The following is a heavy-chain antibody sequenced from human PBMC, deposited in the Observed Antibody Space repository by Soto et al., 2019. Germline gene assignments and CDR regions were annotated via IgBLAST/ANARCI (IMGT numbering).Heavy chain of an antibody. V-gene: IGHV1-69*04. CDR1: GGTFSSYT. J-gene: IGHJ3*02. CDR3: ARDLGYCSSTSCYLDAFDI. Sequence: SVKVSCKASGGTFSSYTISWVRQAPGQGLEWMGRIIPILGIANYAQKFQGRVTITADKSTSTAYMELSSLRSEDTAVYYCARDLGYCSSTSCYLDAFDIWGQGTMVSVSS. CDR2: IIPILGIA. D-gene: IGHD2-2*01.